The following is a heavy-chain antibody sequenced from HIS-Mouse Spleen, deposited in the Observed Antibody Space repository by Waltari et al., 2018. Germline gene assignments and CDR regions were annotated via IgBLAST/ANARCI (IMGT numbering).Heavy chain of an antibody. CDR3: AREIPYSSSWYDWYFDL. D-gene: IGHD6-13*01. CDR2: IYYSGST. Sequence: QLQLQESGPGLVKPSETLSLTCTVSGGSISSSSYYWCWIRQPQGKGLEWIGSIYYSGSTYYNPSLKSRVTISVDTSKNQFSLKLSSVTAADTAVYYCAREIPYSSSWYDWYFDLWGRGTLVTVSS. V-gene: IGHV4-39*07. J-gene: IGHJ2*01. CDR1: GGSISSSSYY.